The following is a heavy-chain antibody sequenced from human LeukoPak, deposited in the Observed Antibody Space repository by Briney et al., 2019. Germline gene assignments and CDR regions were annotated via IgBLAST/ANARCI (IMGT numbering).Heavy chain of an antibody. D-gene: IGHD4-17*01. J-gene: IGHJ6*02. CDR3: ARKDGDWADYYYYGMDV. CDR1: GFTFSSYS. Sequence: GGSLRLSCAASGFTFSSYSMNWVRQAPGKGLEWFSSISSSSSYIYYADSVKGRFTISRDNAKNSLYLQMNSLRAEDTAVYYCARKDGDWADYYYYGMDVWGQGTTVTVSS. CDR2: ISSSSSYI. V-gene: IGHV3-21*01.